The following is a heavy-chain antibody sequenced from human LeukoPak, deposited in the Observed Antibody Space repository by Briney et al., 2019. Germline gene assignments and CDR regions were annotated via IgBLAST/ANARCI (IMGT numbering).Heavy chain of an antibody. V-gene: IGHV1-2*02. CDR3: ARRIAVAGLTNWFDP. Sequence: ASVKVSCKASGYTFTGYYMHWVRQAPGQGLEWIGWINPNSGGTNYAQKFQGRVTMTRDTSISTAYMELSRLRSDDTAVYYCARRIAVAGLTNWFDPWGQGTLVTVSS. CDR2: INPNSGGT. D-gene: IGHD6-19*01. CDR1: GYTFTGYY. J-gene: IGHJ5*02.